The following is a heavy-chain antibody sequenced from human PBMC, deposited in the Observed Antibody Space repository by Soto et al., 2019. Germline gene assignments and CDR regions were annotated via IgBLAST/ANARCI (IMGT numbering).Heavy chain of an antibody. D-gene: IGHD5-12*01. CDR1: GFTFSSYG. V-gene: IGHV3-30*18. J-gene: IGHJ4*02. Sequence: QVQLVESGGGVVQPGRSLRLSCAASGFTFSSYGMHWVRQAPGKGLEWVAVISYDGSNKFYADSVKGRFTISRDNSKNTLYLQVNSLRAEDTAVYFCAKDLDYPSYFDYWGQGTLVTVSS. CDR2: ISYDGSNK. CDR3: AKDLDYPSYFDY.